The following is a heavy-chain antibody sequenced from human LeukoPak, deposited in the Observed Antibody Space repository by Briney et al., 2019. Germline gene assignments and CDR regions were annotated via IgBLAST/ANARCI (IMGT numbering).Heavy chain of an antibody. Sequence: GGSLRLSCAASGVTVNNYYMTWVRQAPGKGLECVSILYSGGMTYYADSVKGRFTISTDTSKNTVNLQMNSLRAEDTAIYYCARIVGGNYYGYYFDYWGQGSMLTVSS. D-gene: IGHD1-26*01. V-gene: IGHV3-53*01. CDR3: ARIVGGNYYGYYFDY. J-gene: IGHJ4*02. CDR1: GVTVNNYY. CDR2: LYSGGMT.